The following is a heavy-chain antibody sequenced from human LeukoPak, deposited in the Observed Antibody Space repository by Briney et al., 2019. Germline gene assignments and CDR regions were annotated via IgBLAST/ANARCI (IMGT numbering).Heavy chain of an antibody. CDR2: IRSKGNSYAT. D-gene: IGHD6-19*01. CDR3: ARLGRGLVPDSGRSKKDWFDP. J-gene: IGHJ5*02. Sequence: PGGSLKLSCVASGLTFSGSAMHWVRQASGKGLEWVGRIRSKGNSYATAYAASVRGRFTISRDNAKNSLYLQTNSLRDEDTAVYYCARLGRGLVPDSGRSKKDWFDPWGQGTLVTVSS. V-gene: IGHV3-73*01. CDR1: GLTFSGSA.